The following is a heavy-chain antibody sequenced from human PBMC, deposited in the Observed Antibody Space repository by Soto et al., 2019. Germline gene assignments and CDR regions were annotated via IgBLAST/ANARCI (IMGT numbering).Heavy chain of an antibody. CDR3: AKGGFLGYYYYGMDV. J-gene: IGHJ6*01. D-gene: IGHD3-16*01. V-gene: IGHV3-30*18. Sequence: QVQLVESGGGVVQPGRSLRLSCAASGFTFSSYGMHWVRQAPGKGLEWVAVISYDGSNKYYADSVKGRFTISRDNSKNTLYLQMNSLRAEDTAVYYCAKGGFLGYYYYGMDVW. CDR2: ISYDGSNK. CDR1: GFTFSSYG.